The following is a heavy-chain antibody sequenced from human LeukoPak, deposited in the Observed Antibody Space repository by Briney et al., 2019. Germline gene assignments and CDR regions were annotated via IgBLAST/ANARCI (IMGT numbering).Heavy chain of an antibody. D-gene: IGHD6-19*01. CDR1: GFTFSSYS. CDR3: AREQYSSGWYNKQGRPYYFDY. Sequence: TGGSLRLSCAASGFTFSSYSMNWVRQAPGKGLEWVSSISSSSSYIYYADSVKGRFTISRDNAKNSLYLQMNSLRAEDTAVYYCAREQYSSGWYNKQGRPYYFDYWGQGTLVTVSS. CDR2: ISSSSSYI. V-gene: IGHV3-21*01. J-gene: IGHJ4*02.